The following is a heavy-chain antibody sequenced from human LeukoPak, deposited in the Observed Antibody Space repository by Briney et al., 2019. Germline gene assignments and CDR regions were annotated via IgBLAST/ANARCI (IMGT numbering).Heavy chain of an antibody. V-gene: IGHV3-74*01. CDR3: ARPLGDGYNLVY. CDR1: GFTLSSLW. CDR2: INSAGSST. D-gene: IGHD5-12*01. J-gene: IGHJ4*02. Sequence: PRGSPRPSCAASGFTLSSLWIAWGRPAPGEGLGWVSRINSAGSSTSYADSVKGRFTFSRDNAKNTLYRQMNSLRAEDAAVYYCARPLGDGYNLVYWGQGTLVTVSS.